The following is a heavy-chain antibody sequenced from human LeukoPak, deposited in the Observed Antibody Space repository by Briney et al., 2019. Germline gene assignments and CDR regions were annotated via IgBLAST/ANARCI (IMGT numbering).Heavy chain of an antibody. CDR1: GGSFSGYY. CDR3: ARRAYYYGSGSYYNGFDY. CDR2: INHSGST. J-gene: IGHJ4*02. V-gene: IGHV4-34*01. D-gene: IGHD3-10*01. Sequence: SETLSLTCAVYGGSFSGYYWSWIRQPPGKGLEWIGEINHSGSTNYNPSLKSRVTISVDTSKNQFSLKLSSVTAADTAVYHCARRAYYYGSGSYYNGFDYWGQGTLVTVSS.